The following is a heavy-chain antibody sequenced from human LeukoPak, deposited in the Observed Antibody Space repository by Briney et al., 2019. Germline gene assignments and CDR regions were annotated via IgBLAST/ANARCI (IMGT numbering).Heavy chain of an antibody. CDR3: ARRVVRLLWTYNWFDP. D-gene: IGHD3-3*01. CDR1: GGSISSSSYY. V-gene: IGHV4-39*01. J-gene: IGHJ5*02. CDR2: IYYSGST. Sequence: SETLSLTCTVSGGSISSSSYYWRWIRQPPGKGLEWIGSIYYSGSTYYNPSLKSRVTISVDTSKNQFSLKLSSVTAADTAVYYCARRVVRLLWTYNWFDPWGQGTLVTVSS.